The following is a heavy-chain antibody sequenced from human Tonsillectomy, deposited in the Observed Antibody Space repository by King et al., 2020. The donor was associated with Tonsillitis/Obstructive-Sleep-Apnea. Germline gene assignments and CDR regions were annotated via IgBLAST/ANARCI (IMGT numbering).Heavy chain of an antibody. J-gene: IGHJ4*02. D-gene: IGHD5-18*01. V-gene: IGHV4-39*01. Sequence: QLQESGPGLVKPSETLSLACTVSGGSISSTYYFWGWIRQPPGKGLEWIGSINYSGRTYYNSSLKSRVTLSVDTSKNQFSLNLSSVSAADTAVYYCERQFGYSDGHSFYFDNWGLGTLVSVSS. CDR2: INYSGRT. CDR1: GGSISSTYYF. CDR3: ERQFGYSDGHSFYFDN.